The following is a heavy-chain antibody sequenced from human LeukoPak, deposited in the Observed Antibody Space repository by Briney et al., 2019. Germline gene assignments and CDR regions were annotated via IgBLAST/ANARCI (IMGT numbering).Heavy chain of an antibody. CDR3: AKDSCSSTSCYAFYYGMDV. Sequence: PGGSLRLSCAASGFTFSSYGMHWVRQAPGKGLEWVAFIRCDGSNKYYADSVKGRFTISRDNSKNTLYLQMNSLRAEDTAVYYCAKDSCSSTSCYAFYYGMDVWGQGTTVTVSS. CDR1: GFTFSSYG. CDR2: IRCDGSNK. V-gene: IGHV3-30*02. J-gene: IGHJ6*02. D-gene: IGHD2-2*01.